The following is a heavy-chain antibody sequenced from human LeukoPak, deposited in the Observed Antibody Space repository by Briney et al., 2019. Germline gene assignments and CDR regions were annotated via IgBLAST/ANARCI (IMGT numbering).Heavy chain of an antibody. V-gene: IGHV1-2*02. CDR3: ARDIKLLWFGESKHYFDY. Sequence: GASVKVSCKASGYTFTGYYMHWVRQAPGQGLEWMGWINPNSGGTNYAQKFQGRVTMTRDTSISTAYMELSRLRSDDTAVYYCARDIKLLWFGESKHYFDYWRQGTLVTVPS. CDR1: GYTFTGYY. J-gene: IGHJ4*02. CDR2: INPNSGGT. D-gene: IGHD3-10*01.